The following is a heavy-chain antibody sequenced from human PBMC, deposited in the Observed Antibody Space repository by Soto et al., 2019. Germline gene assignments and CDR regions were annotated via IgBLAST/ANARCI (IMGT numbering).Heavy chain of an antibody. CDR1: GGAFSDYA. CDR3: ASWLKGPDIGNYYYGMDV. D-gene: IGHD2-15*01. Sequence: QVQLVQSGAEVKKPGSSVKVSCKASGGAFSDYAFSWVRQAPGQGLEWLGGIMPIFRAPDYAQKFQGRVTITADDFTRTDYMEMNSLRSEDTAVYYCASWLKGPDIGNYYYGMDVWGQGTTVTVS. CDR2: IMPIFRAP. J-gene: IGHJ6*02. V-gene: IGHV1-69*12.